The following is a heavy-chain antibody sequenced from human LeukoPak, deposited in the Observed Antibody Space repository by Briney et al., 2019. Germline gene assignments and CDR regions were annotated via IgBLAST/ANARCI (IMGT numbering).Heavy chain of an antibody. V-gene: IGHV4-39*01. J-gene: IGHJ4*02. CDR2: MYYSGNT. D-gene: IGHD3-10*01. CDR1: GFTFSSYA. CDR3: ASSRRVPGVSIGYFDS. Sequence: PGGSLRLSCAASGFTFSSYAMSWVRQAPGKGLEWIGSMYYSGNTYYNPSLKSRVIISVDTSKNQFSLKLSSVTAADTAVYYCASSRRVPGVSIGYFDSWGQGTLVTVSS.